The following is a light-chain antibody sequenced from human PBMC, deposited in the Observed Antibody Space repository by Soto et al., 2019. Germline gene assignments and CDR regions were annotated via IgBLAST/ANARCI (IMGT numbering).Light chain of an antibody. CDR2: WAS. V-gene: IGKV4-1*01. CDR3: QQRSNWPIT. Sequence: DIVMTHSPESLAVCLGERATINCKSSQSCLYSSNNKNYLAWYQQKPGQPPKLLIYWASARESGVPDRLSGSGSGTDFTLTISILEPEDFAVYYCQQRSNWPITFGQGTRLEIK. CDR1: QSCLYSSNNKNY. J-gene: IGKJ5*01.